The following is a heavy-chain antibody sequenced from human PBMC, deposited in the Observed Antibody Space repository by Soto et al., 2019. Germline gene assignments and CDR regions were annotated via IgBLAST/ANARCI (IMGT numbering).Heavy chain of an antibody. CDR1: GDSVSSNSAA. V-gene: IGHV6-1*01. CDR3: ARDSVGVWSRSWPRRWYFDY. D-gene: IGHD6-13*01. J-gene: IGHJ4*02. CDR2: TYYRSKWYN. Sequence: PSQTLSLTCAISGDSVSSNSAAWNWIRQSPSRGLEWLGRTYYRSKWYNDYAVSVKSRITINPDTSKNQFSLQLNSVTPEDTAVYYCARDSVGVWSRSWPRRWYFDYWGQGTLVTVSS.